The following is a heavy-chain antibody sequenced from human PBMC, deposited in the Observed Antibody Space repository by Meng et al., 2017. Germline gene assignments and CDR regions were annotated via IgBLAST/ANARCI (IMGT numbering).Heavy chain of an antibody. Sequence: GGSLRLSCAASGFTFSSYWMSWVRQAPGKGLEWVANIKQDGSEKYYVDFVKGRFTISRDNAKNSLYLQMNSLRAEDTAVYYCARDPPGLLWFGEYYYYYGMDVWGQGTMVTVSS. CDR2: IKQDGSEK. D-gene: IGHD3-10*01. J-gene: IGHJ6*02. CDR1: GFTFSSYW. V-gene: IGHV3-7*01. CDR3: ARDPPGLLWFGEYYYYYGMDV.